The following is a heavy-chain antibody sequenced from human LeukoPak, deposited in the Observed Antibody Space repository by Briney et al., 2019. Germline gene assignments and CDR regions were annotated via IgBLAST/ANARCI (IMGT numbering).Heavy chain of an antibody. V-gene: IGHV1-2*02. CDR3: ARVSCSGGTCYDLGWFDS. Sequence: ASVKVSCKGSGYTFIDYHIHWVRQAPGQGLEWMGWINPNSGGTIYAQKFQGRVTMTRDTSINTAYMELGRLTSDDAAMYYCARVSCSGGTCYDLGWFDSWGQGTLVAVSS. D-gene: IGHD2-15*01. CDR2: INPNSGGT. CDR1: GYTFIDYH. J-gene: IGHJ5*01.